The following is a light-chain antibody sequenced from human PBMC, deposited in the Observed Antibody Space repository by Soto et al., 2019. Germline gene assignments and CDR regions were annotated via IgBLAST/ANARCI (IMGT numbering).Light chain of an antibody. Sequence: DIVMTQSPESLAVSLGERATINCKSSQSVLYSPDSENYLAWYQQKERQPPRLLIYWSSTRESGVPDRFSGSGSGTDLTITISSLQAEDVEVYYCQQYYSTPWTFGQGTKVDIK. CDR2: WSS. CDR3: QQYYSTPWT. J-gene: IGKJ1*01. V-gene: IGKV4-1*01. CDR1: QSVLYSPDSENY.